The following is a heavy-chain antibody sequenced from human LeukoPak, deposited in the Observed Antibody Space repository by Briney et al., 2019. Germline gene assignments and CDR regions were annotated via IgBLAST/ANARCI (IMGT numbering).Heavy chain of an antibody. Sequence: GGSLRLSCAASGFTFSSYAMNWVRQAPGKGLEWVSVISGGGGSTYYADSVKGRFTISRDNSKNTLYLQMNSLRADDTAVYYCARSPTAINGYFDPWGQGALVTVSS. J-gene: IGHJ5*02. D-gene: IGHD2-2*01. CDR1: GFTFSSYA. V-gene: IGHV3-23*01. CDR2: ISGGGGST. CDR3: ARSPTAINGYFDP.